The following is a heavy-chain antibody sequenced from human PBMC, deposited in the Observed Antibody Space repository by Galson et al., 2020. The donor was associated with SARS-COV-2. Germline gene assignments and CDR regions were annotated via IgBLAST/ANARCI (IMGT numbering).Heavy chain of an antibody. CDR2: LYSGGDT. Sequence: GGSLRLSCVASGLTVRSNYMSWVRQAPGKGPEWVSVLYSGGDTYYADSVKGRFTISRDNSKNTLYLQMNSLRAEDTAVYYCARLLWFGESWRFDPWGQGTLVTVSS. CDR3: ARLLWFGESWRFDP. V-gene: IGHV3-53*01. D-gene: IGHD3-10*01. CDR1: GLTVRSNY. J-gene: IGHJ5*02.